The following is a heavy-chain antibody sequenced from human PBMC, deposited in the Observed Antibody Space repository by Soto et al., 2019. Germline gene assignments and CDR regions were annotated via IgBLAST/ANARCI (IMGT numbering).Heavy chain of an antibody. J-gene: IGHJ4*02. CDR3: ARLTPYYYDSSGYHWLDY. Sequence: GESLKISCAASGFTVSSNYMSWVRQAPGKGLEWVSVIYSGGSTYYADSVKGRFTISRDNSKNTLYLQMNSLRAEDTAVYYCARLTPYYYDSSGYHWLDYWGQGTLVTVT. CDR1: GFTVSSNY. CDR2: IYSGGST. V-gene: IGHV3-53*01. D-gene: IGHD3-22*01.